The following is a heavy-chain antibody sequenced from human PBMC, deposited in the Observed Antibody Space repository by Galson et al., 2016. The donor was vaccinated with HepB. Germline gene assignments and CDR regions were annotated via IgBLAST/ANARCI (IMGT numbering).Heavy chain of an antibody. CDR3: ARAVRYYDSSGYPSVGMDV. CDR2: INAGHGKP. CDR1: GYTFRNYA. J-gene: IGHJ6*02. Sequence: SVKVSCKASGYTFRNYAMHWVRQAPGQRLEWMAWINAGHGKPKSSEMLQGRVPTTSDTAASTAYMELTSLRSEDTSGYYCARAVRYYDSSGYPSVGMDVWGQGTTVTVSS. V-gene: IGHV1-3*01. D-gene: IGHD3-22*01.